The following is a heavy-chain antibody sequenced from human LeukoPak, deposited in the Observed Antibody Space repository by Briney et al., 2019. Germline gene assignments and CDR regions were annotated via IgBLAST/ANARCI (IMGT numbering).Heavy chain of an antibody. CDR1: GGSITTYY. Sequence: PSETLSLTCTISGGSITTYYWSWIRQPPGKGLEWIGNAYYSGTTTYNPSLKSRLTLSPDTPKNELSLKLTSVTAADTAVYYCARDHFGSGAYFLDNWGQGILVTVSS. J-gene: IGHJ4*02. D-gene: IGHD3-10*01. CDR2: AYYSGTT. V-gene: IGHV4-59*01. CDR3: ARDHFGSGAYFLDN.